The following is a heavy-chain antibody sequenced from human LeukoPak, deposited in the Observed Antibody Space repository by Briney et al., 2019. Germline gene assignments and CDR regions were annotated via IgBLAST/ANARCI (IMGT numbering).Heavy chain of an antibody. Sequence: SETLSLTCTVSGGSSTNYYWNWIRQPPGKELEWTGYVDYSGGTSYNPSLKSRVTISVDTSKNQFSLKLSSVTAADTAVYYCARQGMEYYFDYWGQGTLVTVSS. D-gene: IGHD3-3*01. CDR3: ARQGMEYYFDY. J-gene: IGHJ4*02. CDR1: GGSSTNYY. CDR2: VDYSGGT. V-gene: IGHV4-59*08.